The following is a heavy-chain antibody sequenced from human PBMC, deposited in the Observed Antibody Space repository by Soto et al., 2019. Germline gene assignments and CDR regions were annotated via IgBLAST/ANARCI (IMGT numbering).Heavy chain of an antibody. CDR2: IYYRGNT. V-gene: IGHV4-39*02. J-gene: IGHJ4*02. CDR1: GGSISSSSYY. CDR3: AREGGGYCSGGSCQVDY. Sequence: SETLSLTCTVSGGSISSSSYYWGWIRQPPGKGLEWLGSIYYRGNTYYNPSLKSRVTISVDTSKTQFSLKLSSVTAAVTAVYYCAREGGGYCSGGSCQVDYWGQGTLVTVSS. D-gene: IGHD2-15*01.